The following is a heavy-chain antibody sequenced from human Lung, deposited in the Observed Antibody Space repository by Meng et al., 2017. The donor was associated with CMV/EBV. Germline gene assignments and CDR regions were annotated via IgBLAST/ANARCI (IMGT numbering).Heavy chain of an antibody. CDR1: GFTFSTYD. CDR2: IGTVGDT. V-gene: IGHV3-13*01. CDR3: ARARSPTHFDY. J-gene: IGHJ4*02. Sequence: SCAASGFTFSTYDFHWVRQPTGKGLEWVSSIGTVGDTYSIGSVKGRFIISREDAKNSVYLQMNGLRDGDTGLYYCARARSPTHFDYWGQGALVTVSS.